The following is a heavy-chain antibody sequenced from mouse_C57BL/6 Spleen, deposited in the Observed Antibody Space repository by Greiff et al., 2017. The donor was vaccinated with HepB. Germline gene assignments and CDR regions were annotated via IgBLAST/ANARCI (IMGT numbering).Heavy chain of an antibody. CDR1: GYTFTSYW. D-gene: IGHD1-1*01. V-gene: IGHV1-72*01. J-gene: IGHJ4*01. CDR3: ARLDTTVVAEAMDY. Sequence: VQLQQPGAELVKPGASVKLSCKASGYTFTSYWMHWVKQRPGRGLEWIGRIDPNSGCTKYNEKFKSKATLTVDKPSSTAYMQLSSLTSEDSAVYYCARLDTTVVAEAMDYWGQGTSVTVSS. CDR2: IDPNSGCT.